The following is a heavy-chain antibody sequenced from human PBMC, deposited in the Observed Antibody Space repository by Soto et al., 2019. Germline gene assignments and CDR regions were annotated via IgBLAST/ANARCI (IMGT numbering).Heavy chain of an antibody. Sequence: QVQLVESGGGLVKPGGSLRLSCAASGFTFSDYYMSWIRQAPGKGLEWVSYIISSSRYTNYADSVKGRFTNSRDNAKNSLYLQMNSLRAEDTAVYYCARDTAGYSYGYWGYWGQGTLVTVSS. CDR3: ARDTAGYSYGYWGY. CDR2: IISSSRYT. V-gene: IGHV3-11*06. J-gene: IGHJ4*02. D-gene: IGHD5-18*01. CDR1: GFTFSDYY.